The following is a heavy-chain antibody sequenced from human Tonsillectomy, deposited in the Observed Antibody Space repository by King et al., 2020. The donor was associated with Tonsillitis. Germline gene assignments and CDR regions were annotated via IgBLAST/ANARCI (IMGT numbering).Heavy chain of an antibody. D-gene: IGHD3-22*01. Sequence: QLQESGSGLVKPSQTLSLTCAVSGGSISSGGYSWSWIRQPPGKGLEWIGYIYHSGSTYYIPSLKSRVTISVDRSKNQFSLNLSSVTAADTAVYYCARGGGYDSSGYYNYWGQGTLVTVSS. V-gene: IGHV4-30-2*01. CDR3: ARGGGYDSSGYYNY. CDR2: IYHSGST. CDR1: GGSISSGGYS. J-gene: IGHJ4*02.